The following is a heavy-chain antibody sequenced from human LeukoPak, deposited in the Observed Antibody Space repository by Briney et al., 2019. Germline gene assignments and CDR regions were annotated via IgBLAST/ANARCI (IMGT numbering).Heavy chain of an antibody. CDR2: INPNSGGT. CDR1: EYTFTGYY. V-gene: IGHV1-2*02. Sequence: GASVKVSCKASEYTFTGYYMHWVRQAPGQGLEWMGWINPNSGGTNYAQKFQGRVTMTRDTSISTAYMELSRLRSDDTAVYYCATPSCSWCAFDIWGQGTMVTVSS. CDR3: ATPSCSWCAFDI. D-gene: IGHD6-13*01. J-gene: IGHJ3*02.